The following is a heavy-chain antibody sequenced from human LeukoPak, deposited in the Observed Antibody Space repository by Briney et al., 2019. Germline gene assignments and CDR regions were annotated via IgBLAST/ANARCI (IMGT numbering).Heavy chain of an antibody. J-gene: IGHJ3*02. CDR2: ISSSSSYI. D-gene: IGHD3-16*02. Sequence: PGGSLRLSCGASGFNFGYYWMHWVRQAPGKGLEWASSISSSSSYIYYADSVKGRFTISRDNAKNSLYLQMNSLRAEDTAVYYCARDQIDYVWGSYRHDAFDIWGQGTMVTVSS. CDR3: ARDQIDYVWGSYRHDAFDI. CDR1: GFNFGYYW. V-gene: IGHV3-21*01.